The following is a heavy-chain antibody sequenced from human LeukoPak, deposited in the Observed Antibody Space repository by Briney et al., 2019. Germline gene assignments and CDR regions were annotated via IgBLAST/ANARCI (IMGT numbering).Heavy chain of an antibody. CDR3: ARGIAAAGFEFDL. V-gene: IGHV3-21*01. CDR1: GFTFSSYS. D-gene: IGHD6-13*01. Sequence: GGSLRLSCAASGFTFSSYSMNWVRQAPGKGPEWVSSISSSSSYIYYADSVKGRFTISRDNAKNSLYLQMNSLRAEDTAVYYCARGIAAAGFEFDLWGQGTLVTVSS. CDR2: ISSSSSYI. J-gene: IGHJ5*02.